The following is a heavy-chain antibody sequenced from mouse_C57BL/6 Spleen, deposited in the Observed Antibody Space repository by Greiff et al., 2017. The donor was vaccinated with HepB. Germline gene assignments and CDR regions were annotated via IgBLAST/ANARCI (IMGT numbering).Heavy chain of an antibody. CDR2: IDPSDSET. CDR1: GYTFTSYW. V-gene: IGHV1-52*01. J-gene: IGHJ2*01. CDR3: ARGDGNYGVYFDY. D-gene: IGHD2-1*01. Sequence: VQLQQPGAELVRPGSSVKLSCKASGYTFTSYWMHWVKQRPIQGLEWIGNIDPSDSETHYNQKFKDKATLTVDKSSSTAYMQLSSLTSEDSAVYYCARGDGNYGVYFDYWGQGTTLTVSS.